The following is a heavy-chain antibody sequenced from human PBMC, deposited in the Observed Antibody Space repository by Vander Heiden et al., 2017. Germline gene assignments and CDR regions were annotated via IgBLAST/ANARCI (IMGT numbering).Heavy chain of an antibody. Sequence: QVQLVESGGGVVQPGRSLALSCAASGFTFSSSAVPWVRQAPGKGLEWVAVISYDGSNKYYADSVKGRFTISRDNSKNTLYLQMNSLRAEDTAVYYCAKSPGIAAAGTSWGRANYYFDYWGQGTLVTVSS. CDR2: ISYDGSNK. D-gene: IGHD6-13*01. CDR1: GFTFSSSA. J-gene: IGHJ4*02. CDR3: AKSPGIAAAGTSWGRANYYFDY. V-gene: IGHV3-30*18.